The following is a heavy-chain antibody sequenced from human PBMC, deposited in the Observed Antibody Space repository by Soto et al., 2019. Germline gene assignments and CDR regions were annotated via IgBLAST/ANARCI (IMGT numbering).Heavy chain of an antibody. D-gene: IGHD4-4*01. CDR1: GVTCSIYW. J-gene: IGHJ5*02. V-gene: IGHV3-74*01. CDR3: PSPGVITVTTFCSAS. CDR2: IRGEGGDT. Sequence: GGSLRLSCAASGVTCSIYWRHWVRQVPGKGLVWVSRIRGEGGDTNYADSVKGRFTISRDNAKNTLYLQIDRLRAEDTAVYYWPSPGVITVTTFCSASWGQGTLVPVSS.